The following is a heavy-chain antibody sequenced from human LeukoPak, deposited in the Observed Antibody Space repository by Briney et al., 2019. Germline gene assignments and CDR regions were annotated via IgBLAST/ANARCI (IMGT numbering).Heavy chain of an antibody. CDR2: IYSSGTT. J-gene: IGHJ4*02. Sequence: SQTLSLTCNVSGYSISSGSYYWSWIPQPAGKGLEWIGRIYSSGTTNYNPSHNSRITISLDPSKNQFSLKLSSVTAADTALYYCARESDYSNNVDYWGQGTPVTVSS. CDR3: ARESDYSNNVDY. D-gene: IGHD4-11*01. V-gene: IGHV4-61*02. CDR1: GYSISSGSYY.